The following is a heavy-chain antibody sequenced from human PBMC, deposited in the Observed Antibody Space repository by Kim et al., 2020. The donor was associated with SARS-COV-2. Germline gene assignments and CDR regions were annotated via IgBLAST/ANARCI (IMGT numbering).Heavy chain of an antibody. D-gene: IGHD3-22*01. V-gene: IGHV1-8*01. CDR3: ARGQWYDSSGYYYDWFDP. CDR2: MNPNSGNT. J-gene: IGHJ5*02. Sequence: ASVKVSCKASGYTFTSYDINWVRQATGQGLEWMGWMNPNSGNTGYAQKFQGRVTMTRNTSISTAYMELSSLRSEDTAVYYCARGQWYDSSGYYYDWFDPWGQGTLVTVSS. CDR1: GYTFTSYD.